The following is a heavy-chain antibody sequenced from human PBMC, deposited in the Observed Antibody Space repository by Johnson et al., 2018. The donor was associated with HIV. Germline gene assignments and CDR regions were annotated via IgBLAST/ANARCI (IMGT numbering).Heavy chain of an antibody. J-gene: IGHJ3*02. CDR1: GFTFDTYG. CDR2: IWYYGSNK. V-gene: IGHV3-33*01. D-gene: IGHD3-10*01. CDR3: AIGRGEFPRHAFDI. Sequence: QVQLVESGGGVVQPGGSLRLSCAASGFTFDTYGMHWVRQAPGKGLEWVAVIWYYGSNKYYADSVKGRFTISRDNSKNTLYLHMNSLRADDTAVYYCAIGRGEFPRHAFDIWGQGTMVTVSS.